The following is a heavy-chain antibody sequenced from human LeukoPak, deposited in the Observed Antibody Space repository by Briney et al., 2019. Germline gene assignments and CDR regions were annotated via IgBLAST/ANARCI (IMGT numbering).Heavy chain of an antibody. CDR2: ITSISSYI. D-gene: IGHD1/OR15-1a*01. CDR1: GFAFSTYS. CDR3: ARVKAGATVENFYYYYMDV. Sequence: GGSLRLPCAASGFAFSTYSMNWVRQAPGKGLEGVSSITSISSYIKYADSVKGRFIISRDNAKNSLFLHMNSLRVEDTAVYYCARVKAGATVENFYYYYMDVWGKGTTVTVSS. V-gene: IGHV3-21*01. J-gene: IGHJ6*03.